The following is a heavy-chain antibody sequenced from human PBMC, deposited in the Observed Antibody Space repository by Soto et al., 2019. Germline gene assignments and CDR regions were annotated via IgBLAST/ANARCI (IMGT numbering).Heavy chain of an antibody. D-gene: IGHD6-19*01. J-gene: IGHJ5*02. CDR1: GFTFSSYG. CDR3: AKEHLSRQWLVRGNWFDP. V-gene: IGHV3-30*18. CDR2: ISYDGSNK. Sequence: GGSLRLSCAASGFTFSSYGMHWVRQAPGKGLEWVAVISYDGSNKYYADSVKGRFTISRDNSKNTLYLQMNSLRAEDTAVYYCAKEHLSRQWLVRGNWFDPWGQGTLVTVSS.